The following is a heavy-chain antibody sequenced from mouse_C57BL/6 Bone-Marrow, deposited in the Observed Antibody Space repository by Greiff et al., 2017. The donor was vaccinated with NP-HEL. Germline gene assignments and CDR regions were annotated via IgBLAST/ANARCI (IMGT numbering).Heavy chain of an antibody. CDR2: ISSGGSYT. CDR1: GFTFSSYG. V-gene: IGHV5-6*01. D-gene: IGHD1-2*01. CDR3: ARGAITTAPWFAY. J-gene: IGHJ3*01. Sequence: EVHLVESGGDLVKPGGSLKLSCAASGFTFSSYGMSWVRQTPDKRLEWVATISSGGSYTYYPDSVKGRFTISRDNAKNTLYLQMSSLKSEDTAMYYCARGAITTAPWFAYWGQGTLVTVSA.